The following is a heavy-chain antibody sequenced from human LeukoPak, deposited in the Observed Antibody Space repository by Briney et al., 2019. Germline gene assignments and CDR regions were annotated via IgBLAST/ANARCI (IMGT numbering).Heavy chain of an antibody. D-gene: IGHD3-22*01. CDR1: GGSISSYY. J-gene: IGHJ3*02. V-gene: IGHV4-4*09. CDR3: ARHFDYYDSTSAFDI. CDR2: IYTSGST. Sequence: PSETLSLTCTVSGGSISSYYWSWIRQPPGKGLEWIGYIYTSGSTNYNPSLKGRVTISVDTSKNQFSLKLSSVTSADTAVYYCARHFDYYDSTSAFDIWGQGTMVTVSS.